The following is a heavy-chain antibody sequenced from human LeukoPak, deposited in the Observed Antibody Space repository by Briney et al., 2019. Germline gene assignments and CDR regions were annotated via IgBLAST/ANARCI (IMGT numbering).Heavy chain of an antibody. J-gene: IGHJ4*02. V-gene: IGHV4-39*07. CDR1: GGSISTSNYY. CDR2: IFYSGST. D-gene: IGHD6-13*01. CDR3: ARVVVVSSPGYTNTWTLYFDS. Sequence: SETLSLTCTVSGGSISTSNYYWGWIRQPPGKGLEWIGNIFYSGSTYYSPSLKSRVTISLDTSRNQFSLKLNSVTAADTAVYFCARVVVVSSPGYTNTWTLYFDSWGQGALVTVSS.